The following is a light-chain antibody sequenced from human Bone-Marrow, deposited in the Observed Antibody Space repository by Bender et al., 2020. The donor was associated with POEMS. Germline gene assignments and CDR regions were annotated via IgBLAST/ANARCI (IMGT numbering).Light chain of an antibody. CDR1: NIESKS. J-gene: IGLJ1*01. CDR2: DDS. CDR3: HVWDIDSEQHL. Sequence: SYVLTQPPSVTVAPGQTARITCGGNNIESKSVHWYQQKPGQAPVLVIYDDSDRPSGIPERFSGSNSGNTATLTISRVEAGDEADYYCHVWDIDSEQHLFGSGTTVSV. V-gene: IGLV3-21*02.